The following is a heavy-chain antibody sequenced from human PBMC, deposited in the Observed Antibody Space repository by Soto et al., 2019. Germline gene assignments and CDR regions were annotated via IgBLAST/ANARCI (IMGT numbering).Heavy chain of an antibody. CDR2: IIPIFGTA. Sequence: SVKVSCKASGGTFSSYAISWVRQAPGQGLEWMGGIIPIFGTANYAQKFQGRVTITADESTSTAYMELSSRRSEDTAVYYCARDQEVVVAAHYGMDVWGQGTTVTVSS. CDR3: ARDQEVVVAAHYGMDV. D-gene: IGHD2-15*01. J-gene: IGHJ6*02. V-gene: IGHV1-69*13. CDR1: GGTFSSYA.